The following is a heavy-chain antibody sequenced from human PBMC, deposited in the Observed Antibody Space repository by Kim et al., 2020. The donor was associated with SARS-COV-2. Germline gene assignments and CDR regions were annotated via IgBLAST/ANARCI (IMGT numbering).Heavy chain of an antibody. CDR3: AKEFYSSSNFDY. J-gene: IGHJ4*02. D-gene: IGHD6-6*01. V-gene: IGHV3-23*01. Sequence: YYEDSVKGRFTISRDKSKNTLYLQMSSLRAEDTAVYYCAKEFYSSSNFDYWGQGTLVTVSS.